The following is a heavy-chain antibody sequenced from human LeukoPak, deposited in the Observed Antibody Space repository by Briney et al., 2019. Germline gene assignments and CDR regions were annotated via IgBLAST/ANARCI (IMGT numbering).Heavy chain of an antibody. CDR3: ASRKLGNDY. CDR2: IYYTET. V-gene: IGHV4-59*02. D-gene: IGHD7-27*01. Sequence: ASETLSLTCTVSGGSVSDYYWGWIRQSPGKALEWIGYIYYTETSYNPSLKSRVTISADTSRDQLSLKLSSVTAADTAVYYCASRKLGNDYWGQGILVTVTS. CDR1: GGSVSDYY. J-gene: IGHJ4*02.